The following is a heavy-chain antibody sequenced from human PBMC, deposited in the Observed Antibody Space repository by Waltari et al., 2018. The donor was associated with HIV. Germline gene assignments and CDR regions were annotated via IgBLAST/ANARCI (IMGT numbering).Heavy chain of an antibody. CDR2: ISGSGGST. D-gene: IGHD3-22*01. J-gene: IGHJ3*02. Sequence: EVQLLESGGGVVQPGGSLRLSCAASGFTFSSYAMSWVRQAPGKGLECVSAISGSGGSTYYADSVKGRFTISRDNSKNTLYLQMNSLRAEDTAVYYCAKKIKGAMIVVVDAFDIWGQGTMVTVSS. CDR3: AKKIKGAMIVVVDAFDI. V-gene: IGHV3-23*01. CDR1: GFTFSSYA.